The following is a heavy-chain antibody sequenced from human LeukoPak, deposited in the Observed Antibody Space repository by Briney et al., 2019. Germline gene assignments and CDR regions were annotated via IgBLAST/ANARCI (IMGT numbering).Heavy chain of an antibody. CDR1: GGSISSYY. CDR2: IYYSGST. V-gene: IGHV4-59*01. CDR3: ARVRAYRATFDY. J-gene: IGHJ4*02. Sequence: SETLSLTCTVSGGSISSYYWSWIRQPPGKGLEWIGYIYYSGSTNYNPSLKSRVTISVDTSKNQFPLKLSSVTAADTAVYYCARVRAYRATFDYWGQGTLVTVSS. D-gene: IGHD2-21*01.